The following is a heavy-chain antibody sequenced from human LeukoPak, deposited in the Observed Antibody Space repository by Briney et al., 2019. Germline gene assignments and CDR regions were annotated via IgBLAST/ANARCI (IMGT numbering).Heavy chain of an antibody. V-gene: IGHV4-39*07. CDR3: TRDPFPVQSRLSIIGPESNSGSYLAAFDI. Sequence: SETLSLTCTVSGGSISSSSYYWGWIRQPPGKGQEWIGSIYYSGSTYYNPSLQSRVTISVDTSKNQVSLKLSSVTAADTAVYYCTRDPFPVQSRLSIIGPESNSGSYLAAFDIWGQGTMVTVSS. D-gene: IGHD1-26*01. J-gene: IGHJ3*02. CDR1: GGSISSSSYY. CDR2: IYYSGST.